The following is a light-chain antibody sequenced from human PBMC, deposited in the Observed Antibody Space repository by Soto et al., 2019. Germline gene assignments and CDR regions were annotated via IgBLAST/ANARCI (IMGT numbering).Light chain of an antibody. CDR2: SNN. Sequence: QSVLTQPPSASGTTRQRVTISCSRSGSKIGRNTVNWYQHLPGTAPKLLIYSNNQRPSGVPDRFSGSKSGTSASLAIGGLQSDDEADYYCAAWDDSLDGGVFGGGTKLTVL. CDR3: AAWDDSLDGGV. V-gene: IGLV1-44*01. CDR1: GSKIGRNT. J-gene: IGLJ2*01.